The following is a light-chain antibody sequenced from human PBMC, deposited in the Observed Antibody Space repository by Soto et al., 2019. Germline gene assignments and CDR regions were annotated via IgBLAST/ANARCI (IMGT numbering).Light chain of an antibody. V-gene: IGKV3-20*01. Sequence: EMVMTQSPATLSVSPLERAALSFRASQSVSINLAWYQQKPGQAPRLLIYGASIRATGIPDRFSGSGSGTDFTLTISRLEPEDFAVFYCQQYGRSPETFGQGTKVDIK. CDR1: QSVSIN. CDR3: QQYGRSPET. CDR2: GAS. J-gene: IGKJ1*01.